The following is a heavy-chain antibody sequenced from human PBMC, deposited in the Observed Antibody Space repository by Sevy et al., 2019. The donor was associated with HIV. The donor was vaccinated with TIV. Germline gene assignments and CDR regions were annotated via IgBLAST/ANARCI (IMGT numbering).Heavy chain of an antibody. D-gene: IGHD3-10*01. V-gene: IGHV3-23*01. CDR3: VKEGRDDFNPYLDF. CDR2: VSRNGGTP. CDR1: GFTFGGYM. Sequence: GGSLRLSCAGSGFTFGGYMMNWVRQAPGRGLEWVARVSRNGGTPEYGDSAKGRFTISRDNSKNTVYLQLKELRAEDTAISYCVKEGRDDFNPYLDFWGQGILVTVSS. J-gene: IGHJ4*02.